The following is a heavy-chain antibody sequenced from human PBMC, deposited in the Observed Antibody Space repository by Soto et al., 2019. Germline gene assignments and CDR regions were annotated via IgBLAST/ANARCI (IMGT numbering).Heavy chain of an antibody. CDR1: GYTFSTYV. J-gene: IGHJ6*02. CDR2: VSPYNGNT. Sequence: GASVKVSCKVFGYTFSTYVLSWVRQAPGQGLEWMGWVSPYNGNTYYAPGLQGRVTMTTDTSTNTAYMSLRSLRSDDTAIYYCVRGGILEANRPYYYYGLDVWGQGTPVTVSS. V-gene: IGHV1-18*01. D-gene: IGHD1-1*01. CDR3: VRGGILEANRPYYYYGLDV.